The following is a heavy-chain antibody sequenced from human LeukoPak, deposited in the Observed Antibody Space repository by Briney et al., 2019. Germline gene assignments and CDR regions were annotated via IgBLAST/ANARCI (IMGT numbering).Heavy chain of an antibody. J-gene: IGHJ6*03. Sequence: GGSLRLSCAASGFMFSKYAMSWVRQAPGKGLEWVSLIWYDGSNKYYADSVKGRFTISRDNSKNTLFLQMNSLRAEDTAVYYCARARGWQPNYYYYYMDVWGTGTTVTVSS. CDR2: IWYDGSNK. D-gene: IGHD2-15*01. CDR1: GFMFSKYA. CDR3: ARARGWQPNYYYYYMDV. V-gene: IGHV3-33*07.